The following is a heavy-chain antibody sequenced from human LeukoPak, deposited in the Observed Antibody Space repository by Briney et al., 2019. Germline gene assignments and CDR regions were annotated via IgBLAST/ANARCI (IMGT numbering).Heavy chain of an antibody. CDR2: ISYDGSNK. J-gene: IGHJ4*02. V-gene: IGHV3-30-3*02. CDR3: AKQASLGYYYDSSGYYSDY. CDR1: GFTFSSYA. Sequence: GGSLRPSCAASGFTFSSYAMHWVRQAPGKGLEWVAVISYDGSNKYYADSVKGRFTISRDNSKNTLYLQMNSLRAEDTAVYYCAKQASLGYYYDSSGYYSDYWGQGTLVTVSS. D-gene: IGHD3-22*01.